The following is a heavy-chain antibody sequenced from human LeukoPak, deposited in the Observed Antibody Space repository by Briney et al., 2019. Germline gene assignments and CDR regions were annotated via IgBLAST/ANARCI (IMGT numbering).Heavy chain of an antibody. D-gene: IGHD3-3*01. CDR3: ARCYDFWSGTHYYYMDV. Sequence: SETLSLTCTVSGGSISSGSYYWSWIRQPAGKGLEWIGRIYTSGCTNYNPSLKSRVTISVDTSKNQFSLKLSSVTAADTAVYYCARCYDFWSGTHYYYMDVWGKGTTVTVSS. V-gene: IGHV4-61*02. CDR1: GGSISSGSYY. J-gene: IGHJ6*03. CDR2: IYTSGCT.